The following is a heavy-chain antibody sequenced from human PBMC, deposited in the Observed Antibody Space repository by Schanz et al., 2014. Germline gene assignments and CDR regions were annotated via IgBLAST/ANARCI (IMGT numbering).Heavy chain of an antibody. CDR1: GYSFTTYD. Sequence: QVQLVQSGAEVKKPGASVRVSCKASGYSFTTYDVNWVRQATGQGLEWMGIINPSGGSTSYAQKFQGRVTMTRDTSTSTVNMELSSLRSEDTAVYYCTKGRTFGRWGQGTLVTVSS. V-gene: IGHV1-46*01. CDR3: TKGRTFGR. CDR2: INPSGGST. J-gene: IGHJ4*02. D-gene: IGHD3-16*01.